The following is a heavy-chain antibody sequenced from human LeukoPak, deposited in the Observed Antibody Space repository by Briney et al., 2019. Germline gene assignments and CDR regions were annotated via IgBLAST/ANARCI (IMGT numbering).Heavy chain of an antibody. CDR3: AKDLYAGSGSPTNFDY. CDR2: ISGSGGTT. V-gene: IGHV3-23*01. J-gene: IGHJ4*02. D-gene: IGHD3-10*01. Sequence: GGSLRLSCAVSGFTFSSYAMSWVRQAPGRGLGWVSAISGSGGTTYYADSVKGRFTISRDNSKNTLYLQLNSLRAEDTAVYYCAKDLYAGSGSPTNFDYWGQGTLVTVSS. CDR1: GFTFSSYA.